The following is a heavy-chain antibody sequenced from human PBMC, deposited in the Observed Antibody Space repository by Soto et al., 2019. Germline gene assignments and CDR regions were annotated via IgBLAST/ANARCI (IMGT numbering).Heavy chain of an antibody. J-gene: IGHJ4*02. V-gene: IGHV4-39*01. Sequence: QLQLQESGPGLVKPSETLSLTCTVSGGSISSSSYYWGWIRQPPGKGLEWIGSIYYSGSTHYNPSLKSRVTISVDTSKNQFSLKLSSVTAADTAVYYCARCSTSDSSGWSCYFDYWGQGTLVTVSS. D-gene: IGHD6-19*01. CDR2: IYYSGST. CDR1: GGSISSSSYY. CDR3: ARCSTSDSSGWSCYFDY.